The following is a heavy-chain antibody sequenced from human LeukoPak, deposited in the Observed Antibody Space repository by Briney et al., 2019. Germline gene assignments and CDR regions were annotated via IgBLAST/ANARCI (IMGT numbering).Heavy chain of an antibody. J-gene: IGHJ4*02. CDR3: ASGKYYYDSSGNNFDY. CDR2: IIPIFGTA. V-gene: IGHV1-69*05. CDR1: GGTFSSYA. Sequence: SVKVSCKASGGTFSSYAISWVRRAPGQGLEWMGGIIPIFGTANYAQKFQGRVTITTDESTSTAYMELSSLRSEDTAAYYCASGKYYYDSSGNNFDYWGQGTLVTVSS. D-gene: IGHD3-22*01.